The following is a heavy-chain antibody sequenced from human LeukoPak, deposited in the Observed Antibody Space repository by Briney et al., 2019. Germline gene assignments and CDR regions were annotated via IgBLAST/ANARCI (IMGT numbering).Heavy chain of an antibody. CDR2: IKQDGSDK. D-gene: IGHD1-26*01. V-gene: IGHV3-7*03. J-gene: IGHJ4*02. Sequence: GGSLRLSCAASGFTFSSYWMSWVRQAPGKGLEWVANIKQDGSDKYYVDSVKGRFTISRDNSKNTLYLQMNSLRAEDTAVYYCARDRVGATLYFDYWGQGTLVTVSS. CDR3: ARDRVGATLYFDY. CDR1: GFTFSSYW.